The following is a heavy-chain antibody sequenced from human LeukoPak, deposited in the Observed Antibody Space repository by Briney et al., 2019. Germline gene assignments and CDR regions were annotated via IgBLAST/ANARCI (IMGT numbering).Heavy chain of an antibody. J-gene: IGHJ4*02. Sequence: QSGGSLRLSCAASGFTFSSYAMSWVRQAPGKGLEWVSTISGSDDSTYYADSVRGRFTISRDNSKNTLYLQMNSLRAEDTAVYYCAKSRSGGGSCYNYWGQGTLVTVSS. V-gene: IGHV3-23*01. CDR3: AKSRSGGGSCYNY. CDR2: ISGSDDST. D-gene: IGHD2-15*01. CDR1: GFTFSSYA.